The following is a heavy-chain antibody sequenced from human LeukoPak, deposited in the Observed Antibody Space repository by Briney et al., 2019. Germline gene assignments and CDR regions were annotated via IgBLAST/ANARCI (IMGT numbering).Heavy chain of an antibody. CDR3: ARDPDFWTGYYYFDY. J-gene: IGHJ4*02. CDR2: IYDSGST. CDR1: GGSISSYY. Sequence: SETLSLTCTVSGGSISSYYWSWIRQPPGKGPEWIGYIYDSGSTYYNPSLKSRATISVDTSKNQFSLKLSSVTATDTAVYYCARDPDFWTGYYYFDYWGQGILVTVSS. V-gene: IGHV4-59*12. D-gene: IGHD3/OR15-3a*01.